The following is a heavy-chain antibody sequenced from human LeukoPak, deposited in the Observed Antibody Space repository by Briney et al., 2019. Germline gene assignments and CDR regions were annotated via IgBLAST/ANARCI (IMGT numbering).Heavy chain of an antibody. CDR3: TKDNSGRTYYYYYMDV. D-gene: IGHD1-26*01. J-gene: IGHJ6*03. Sequence: GGSLRLSCAASGFTFSSYAMSWVRQAPGKGLEWVSAISGSAGSTYYADSVKGRLTISRDNSKNTLYLQMNSLRAEDTAVYYCTKDNSGRTYYYYYMDVWGKGTTVTVSS. CDR1: GFTFSSYA. V-gene: IGHV3-23*01. CDR2: ISGSAGST.